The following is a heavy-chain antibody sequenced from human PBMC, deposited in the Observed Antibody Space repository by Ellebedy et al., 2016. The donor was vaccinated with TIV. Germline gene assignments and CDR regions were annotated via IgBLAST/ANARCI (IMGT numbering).Heavy chain of an antibody. D-gene: IGHD5-12*01. CDR1: GFTVSNNF. Sequence: GESLKISCAASGFTVSNNFMSWVRQAPGKGLEWVSVIYSGGTTHYADSVKGRFTISRDNSKNTLYLKMNSLRAEDTAVYYCAKTVDSRFDYWGQGTLVTVSS. CDR3: AKTVDSRFDY. CDR2: IYSGGTT. V-gene: IGHV3-53*01. J-gene: IGHJ4*02.